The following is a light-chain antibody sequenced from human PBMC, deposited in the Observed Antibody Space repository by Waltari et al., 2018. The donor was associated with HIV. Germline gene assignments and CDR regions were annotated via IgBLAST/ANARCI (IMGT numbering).Light chain of an antibody. CDR3: QQLDSYPLT. J-gene: IGKJ4*01. V-gene: IGKV1-9*01. CDR2: AAS. Sequence: DIQLTQSPSFLSASVGDRVTITCRASQGISSYLAWYQQKPGRAPNLLIYAASTLKSGVPSRFSGSGSGTEFTLTISSLQPEDFATYYCQQLDSYPLTFGGGTKVEI. CDR1: QGISSY.